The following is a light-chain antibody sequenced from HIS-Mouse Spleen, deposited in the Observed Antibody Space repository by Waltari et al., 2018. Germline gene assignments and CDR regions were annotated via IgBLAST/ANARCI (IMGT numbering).Light chain of an antibody. J-gene: IGLJ1*01. Sequence: SYELTQPPSVSVSPGQTASITCSGDKLGDKYACWYQQKPGQSPVLVIYQDSKRPSGIPARFSGSNSGNTAPLTISGTQAMDEADYYCQAWDSSTAVFGTGTKVTVL. CDR2: QDS. CDR1: KLGDKY. CDR3: QAWDSSTAV. V-gene: IGLV3-1*01.